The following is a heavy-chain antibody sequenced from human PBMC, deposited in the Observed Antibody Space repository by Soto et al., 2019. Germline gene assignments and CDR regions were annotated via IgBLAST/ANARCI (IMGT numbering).Heavy chain of an antibody. CDR2: IKSKTDGGTT. D-gene: IGHD3-10*01. J-gene: IGHJ4*02. V-gene: IGHV3-15*01. CDR1: GFTFSNAW. CDR3: TTGVTMVRGILAH. Sequence: PGGSLRLSCAVSGFTFSNAWMSWVRQAPGKGLEWVGRIKSKTDGGTTDYTAPVKDRFTISRDDSKNTVYLQMNSLKTEDTAVYYCTTGVTMVRGILAHWGQGTLVTVSS.